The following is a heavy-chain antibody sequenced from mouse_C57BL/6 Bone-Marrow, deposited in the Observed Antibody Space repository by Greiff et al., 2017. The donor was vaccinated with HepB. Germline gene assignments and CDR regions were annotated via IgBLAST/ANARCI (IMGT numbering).Heavy chain of an antibody. V-gene: IGHV14-4*01. CDR3: TTDGNYWYFDV. CDR1: GFNIKDDY. J-gene: IGHJ1*03. D-gene: IGHD2-1*01. CDR2: IDPENGDT. Sequence: EVKLMESGAELVRPGASVKLSCTASGFNIKDDYMHWVKQRPEQGLEWIGWIDPENGDTEYASKFQGKATITADTSSNTAYLQLSSLTSEDTAVYYCTTDGNYWYFDVWGTGTTVTVSS.